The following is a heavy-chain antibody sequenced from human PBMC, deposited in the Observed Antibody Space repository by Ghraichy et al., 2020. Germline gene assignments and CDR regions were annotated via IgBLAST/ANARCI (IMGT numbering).Heavy chain of an antibody. J-gene: IGHJ6*02. Sequence: SETLSLTCTVIGDSITSHYWTWIRRPPGKRLEWIGYFAHTGYVDYTPSLRSRVDLSIDTSKKQVSLRLDSVTAAASAVYYCARGHFALDVWGQGTTVSVSS. CDR3: ARGHFALDV. CDR1: GDSITSHY. CDR2: FAHTGYV. V-gene: IGHV4-59*11.